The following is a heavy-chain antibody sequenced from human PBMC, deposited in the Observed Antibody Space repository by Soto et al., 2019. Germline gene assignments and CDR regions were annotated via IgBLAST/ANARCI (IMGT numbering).Heavy chain of an antibody. V-gene: IGHV4-39*01. D-gene: IGHD2-15*01. J-gene: IGHJ5*02. CDR2: INYRGPT. CDR1: CGSISSSSYF. Sequence: QLQLQESGPGLVTPSETLSLTCTVSCGSISSSSYFWAWVRQSPAKGLEWIGSINYRGPTFYSASLRSRVTISIDTSKNQFSLPLNSVTAADTALYYCARLVACNGGSCKFDPWGQGTLVTVSS. CDR3: ARLVACNGGSCKFDP.